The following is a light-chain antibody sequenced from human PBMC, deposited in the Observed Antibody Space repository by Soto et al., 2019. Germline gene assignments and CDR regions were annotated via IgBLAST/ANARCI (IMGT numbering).Light chain of an antibody. CDR2: DVT. Sequence: QSALTQPRSVSGSPGQSVTISCTGTTSDVGGYNHVSWYQQHPGKAPKLMIYDVTKRPSGVPDRFSGSKSGNTASLTISGFQAEDEADYYCCSYADSNILVFGGGTKVTVL. CDR3: CSYADSNILV. J-gene: IGLJ2*01. V-gene: IGLV2-11*01. CDR1: TSDVGGYNH.